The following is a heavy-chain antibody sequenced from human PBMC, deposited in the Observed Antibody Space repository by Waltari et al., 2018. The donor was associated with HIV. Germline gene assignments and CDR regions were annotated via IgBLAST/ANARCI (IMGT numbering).Heavy chain of an antibody. CDR2: ISASGGST. V-gene: IGHV3-23*01. CDR3: AKVGLDEPYHTFFDY. Sequence: EVQLLESGGGLVRPGGSLRLSCAASGFTISTYAMNWVRQAPGKGLEWVSSISASGGSTYYAGSVKGRFTISRDNSKNTLYLKMNSLRAEDTAVYYCAKVGLDEPYHTFFDYWGQGTLVTVSA. J-gene: IGHJ4*02. D-gene: IGHD1-26*01. CDR1: GFTISTYA.